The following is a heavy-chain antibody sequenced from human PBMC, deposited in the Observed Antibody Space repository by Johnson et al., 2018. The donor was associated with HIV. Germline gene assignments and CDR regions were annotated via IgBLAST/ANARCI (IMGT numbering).Heavy chain of an antibody. CDR2: IGTAGDT. CDR1: GFTFSSYD. V-gene: IGHV3-13*01. J-gene: IGHJ3*02. CDR3: ARSDYDSSGYYAFDI. Sequence: VQLVESGGGLVQPGGSLRLSCAASGFTFSSYDMHWVRQATGKGLEWVSAIGTAGDTYYPGSVKGRFTISRENAKNSLYLQMNSLRAGDTAVYYCARSDYDSSGYYAFDIWGQVTMVTVSS. D-gene: IGHD3-22*01.